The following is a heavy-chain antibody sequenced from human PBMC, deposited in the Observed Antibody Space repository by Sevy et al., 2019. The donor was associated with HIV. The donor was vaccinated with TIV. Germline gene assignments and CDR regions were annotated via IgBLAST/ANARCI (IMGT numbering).Heavy chain of an antibody. D-gene: IGHD4-17*01. CDR2: ITSSSSTI. CDR3: ASAQANYGDFGGHFDH. J-gene: IGHJ4*02. V-gene: IGHV3-48*02. Sequence: GGYLRLSCAASGFRFSSFSMNWVRQAPGKGLERVSYITSSSSTIFYADSVKGRFTISRDNAKNSLYLQMSSLRDEDTAVYYCASAQANYGDFGGHFDHWGQGSLVTVSS. CDR1: GFRFSSFS.